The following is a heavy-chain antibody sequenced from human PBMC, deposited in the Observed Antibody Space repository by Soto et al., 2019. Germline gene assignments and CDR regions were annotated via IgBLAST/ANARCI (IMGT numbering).Heavy chain of an antibody. CDR2: IYYSGST. CDR3: XXXXXXXXXXXXY. J-gene: IGHJ4*02. CDR1: GGSISSGGYY. Sequence: QVQLQESGPGLVKPSQTLSLTCTVSGGSISSGGYYWSWIRQHPGKGLEWIGYIYYSGSTYYNPSLKSRVTXSVDTSXNXXXXXXXXXXXXXXXXXXXXXXXXXXXXXXYWGQGTLVTVSS. V-gene: IGHV4-31*03.